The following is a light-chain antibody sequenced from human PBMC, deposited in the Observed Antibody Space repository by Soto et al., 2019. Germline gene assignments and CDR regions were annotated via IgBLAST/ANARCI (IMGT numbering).Light chain of an antibody. CDR1: QSVRNW. Sequence: DIPSRQAPSTLFASFGVRITITCRASQSVRNWLAWYQQRPGRAPQLLIYDSSTLEPGVPSRFRGSGSGTEFTLTINGLQPDDFATYYCQQYDGYSPQTFGQGTKVDIK. CDR2: DSS. J-gene: IGKJ1*01. CDR3: QQYDGYSPQT. V-gene: IGKV1-5*01.